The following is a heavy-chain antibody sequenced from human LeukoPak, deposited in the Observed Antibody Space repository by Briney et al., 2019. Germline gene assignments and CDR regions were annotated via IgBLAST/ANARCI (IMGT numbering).Heavy chain of an antibody. CDR3: ARGRGYSYPTPKGGGWFDP. CDR1: GVSISSGGYY. Sequence: PSQTLSLTCAVSGVSISSGGYYWSWIRQPPGKGLEWIGEINHSGSTNYNPSLKSRVTISVDTSKNQFSLKLSSVTAADTAVYYCARGRGYSYPTPKGGGWFDPWGQGTLVTVSS. CDR2: INHSGST. V-gene: IGHV4-30-2*01. D-gene: IGHD5-18*01. J-gene: IGHJ5*02.